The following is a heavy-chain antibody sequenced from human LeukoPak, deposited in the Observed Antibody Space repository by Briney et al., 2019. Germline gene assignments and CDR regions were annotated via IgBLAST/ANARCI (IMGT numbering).Heavy chain of an antibody. CDR1: GEPLSNYY. V-gene: IGHV4-34*01. CDR2: INHYGST. D-gene: IGHD3-10*01. CDR3: AREGPSPGSGDY. Sequence: PSETLSLTCAVYGEPLSNYYWSWIRQPPGKGLEWIGEINHYGSTNYNPSLKSRITISVDTSKNQFSLKLSSVPAADTAVYYCAREGPSPGSGDYWGQGTLVTVSS. J-gene: IGHJ4*02.